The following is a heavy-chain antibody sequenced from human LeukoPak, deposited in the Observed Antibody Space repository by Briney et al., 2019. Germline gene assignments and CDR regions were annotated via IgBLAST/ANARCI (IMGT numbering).Heavy chain of an antibody. CDR1: GFTFSDYS. CDR2: VGISSGNT. Sequence: GGSLRLSCAASGFTFSDYSMNWIRQAPGKGLEWISYVGISSGNTKYADSVKGRFTISGDSAKTSVFLQMNSLRVEDTADYYCASDRRYAFDNWGQGTLVTVSS. CDR3: ASDRRYAFDN. J-gene: IGHJ4*02. V-gene: IGHV3-11*06. D-gene: IGHD5-12*01.